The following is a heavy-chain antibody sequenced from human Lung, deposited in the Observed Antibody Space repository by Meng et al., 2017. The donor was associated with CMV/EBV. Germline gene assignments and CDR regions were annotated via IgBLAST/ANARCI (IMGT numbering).Heavy chain of an antibody. Sequence: GSLRLXCAVYGGSSSGYYWSWIRQPPGKGLEWIGEINHSGSINYNPSLKSRVTISVDTSKDQFSLKLNSVTAADTAVYYCARAPIINDFWSGQVSNYFDNWGQGTLVTVSS. J-gene: IGHJ4*02. V-gene: IGHV4-34*01. CDR2: INHSGSI. D-gene: IGHD3-3*01. CDR3: ARAPIINDFWSGQVSNYFDN. CDR1: GGSSSGYY.